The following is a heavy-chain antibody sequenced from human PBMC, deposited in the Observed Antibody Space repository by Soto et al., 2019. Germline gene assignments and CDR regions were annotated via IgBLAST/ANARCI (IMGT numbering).Heavy chain of an antibody. CDR3: ARGGIVAVPAALSYYEDNTHYRFDS. CDR2: IIPMFAAT. J-gene: IGHJ4*02. Sequence: QVQLAQSGAEVRSPGSSVKVSCRASGGSFSDSAFSWLRQAPGQGLEWVGGIIPMFAATKYAQAFQGRVTITAHASTRTVYLALSSLTSDASAVYFCARGGIVAVPAALSYYEDNTHYRFDSWGQGTLVSVS. CDR1: GGSFSDSA. D-gene: IGHD3-22*01. V-gene: IGHV1-69*01.